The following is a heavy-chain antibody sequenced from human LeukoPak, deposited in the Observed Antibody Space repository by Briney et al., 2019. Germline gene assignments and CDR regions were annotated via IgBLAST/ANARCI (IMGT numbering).Heavy chain of an antibody. CDR2: IYPGDADS. CDR1: GYIFTSYW. Sequence: GGALQISCKGSGYIFTSYWIGWGRQLPGKGLEGMGIIYPGDADSRYSPSFQGQVTISADKSISTPYLQWSSLKASDTAMYYCARQDGVAAAGTPLDYWGQGALVTVSS. CDR3: ARQDGVAAAGTPLDY. D-gene: IGHD6-13*01. J-gene: IGHJ4*02. V-gene: IGHV5-51*01.